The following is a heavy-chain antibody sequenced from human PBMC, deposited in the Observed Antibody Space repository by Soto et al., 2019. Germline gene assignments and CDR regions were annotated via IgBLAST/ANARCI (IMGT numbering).Heavy chain of an antibody. D-gene: IGHD2-15*01. CDR3: AREAYNGGSDY. CDR2: IYYSGST. CDR1: GDSIHSYY. V-gene: IGHV4-59*01. Sequence: VQLQESGPGLVKPSETLSLTCSVSGDSIHSYYWTWIRQPPGKGLEWIGYIYYSGSTSYNPSLESRVTFSVDRSKNQFSLSLRSVTAADTAVYYCAREAYNGGSDYWGHGTLVTVSP. J-gene: IGHJ4*01.